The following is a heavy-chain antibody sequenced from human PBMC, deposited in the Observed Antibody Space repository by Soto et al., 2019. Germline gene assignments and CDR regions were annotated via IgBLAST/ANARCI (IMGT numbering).Heavy chain of an antibody. J-gene: IGHJ6*02. CDR2: IYYSGST. V-gene: IGHV4-31*03. D-gene: IGHD6-13*01. CDR1: GGSISSGGYY. CDR3: ARDRLRQLVHYYYYGMDV. Sequence: SETLSLTCTVSGGSISSGGYYWSWIRQHPGKGLEWIGYIYYSGSTYYNPSLKSRVTISVDTSKNQFSLKLSSVTAADTAVYYCARDRLRQLVHYYYYGMDVWGQGTTVTVSS.